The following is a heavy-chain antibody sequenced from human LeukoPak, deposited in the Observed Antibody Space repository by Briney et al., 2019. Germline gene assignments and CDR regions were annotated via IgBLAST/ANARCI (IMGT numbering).Heavy chain of an antibody. Sequence: GGSLRLSCAVSGFTFSSYGMHWVRQAPGKGLEWVAVIWYDGSNKYYADSVKGRFTISRDNSKNTLYLQMNSLRAEDTAVYYCARVRLIAAAGFGVVPDYWGQGTLVTVSS. CDR2: IWYDGSNK. CDR3: ARVRLIAAAGFGVVPDY. J-gene: IGHJ4*02. CDR1: GFTFSSYG. V-gene: IGHV3-33*01. D-gene: IGHD6-13*01.